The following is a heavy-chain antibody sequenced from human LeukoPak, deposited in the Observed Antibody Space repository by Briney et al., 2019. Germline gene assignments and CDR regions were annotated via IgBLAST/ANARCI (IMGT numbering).Heavy chain of an antibody. CDR3: ARGGFGVVIMRAFAI. J-gene: IGHJ3*02. Sequence: PSETLSLTCTVSGGSISSSSYYWGWIRQPPGKGLEWIGSIYYSGSTYYNPSLKSRVTISVDTSKNQFSLKLSSVTAADTAVYYCARGGFGVVIMRAFAIWGQGTMVTVSS. CDR1: GGSISSSSYY. D-gene: IGHD3-3*01. CDR2: IYYSGST. V-gene: IGHV4-39*01.